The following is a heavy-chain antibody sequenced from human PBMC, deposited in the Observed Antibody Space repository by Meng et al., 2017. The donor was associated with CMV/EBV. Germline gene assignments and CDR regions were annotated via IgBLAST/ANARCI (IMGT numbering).Heavy chain of an antibody. Sequence: ASVKVSCKVSGYTLTELSMHWVRQAPRKGPEWMGGFDPEDGETIYAQKFQGRVTMTEDTSTDTAYMELSSLRSEDTAVYYCATVSVGLRFLEWLFAYGMDVWGQGTTVTVSS. D-gene: IGHD3-3*01. J-gene: IGHJ6*02. CDR3: ATVSVGLRFLEWLFAYGMDV. CDR2: FDPEDGET. V-gene: IGHV1-24*01. CDR1: GYTLTELS.